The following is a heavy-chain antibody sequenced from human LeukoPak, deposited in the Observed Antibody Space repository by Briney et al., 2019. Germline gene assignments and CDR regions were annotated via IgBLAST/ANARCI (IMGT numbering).Heavy chain of an antibody. CDR1: GGSFSGYY. V-gene: IGHV4-34*01. J-gene: IGHJ4*02. Sequence: SETLSLTCAVYGGSFSGYYWSWIRQPPGKGLEWIGEINHSGSTNYNPSLKGRVTISVDTSKNQFSLKLSSVTAADTAVYYCATLSRIAYYFDYWGQGTLVTVSS. CDR3: ATLSRIAYYFDY. D-gene: IGHD2-15*01. CDR2: INHSGST.